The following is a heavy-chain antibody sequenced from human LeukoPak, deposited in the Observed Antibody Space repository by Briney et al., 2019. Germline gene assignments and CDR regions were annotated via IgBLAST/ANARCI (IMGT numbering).Heavy chain of an antibody. CDR1: GDSVSSHY. CDR3: ARGHYGLDV. J-gene: IGHJ6*02. V-gene: IGHV4-59*02. CDR2: IYYSGST. Sequence: PSETLSLTCTVSGDSVSSHYWSWTRQPPGKGLEWIGYIYYSGSTNYNPSLKSRVTISVDTSNNQISLKLTSVTTADTAVYYCARGHYGLDVWGQGTTVIVSS.